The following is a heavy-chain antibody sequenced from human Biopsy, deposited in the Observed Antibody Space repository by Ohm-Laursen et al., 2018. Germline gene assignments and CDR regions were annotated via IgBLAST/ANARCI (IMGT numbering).Heavy chain of an antibody. Sequence: SDTLSLTCTVSGGSLSSYYWSWIRQPPGKGLEWIGYISGSSNTNYNPSLKSRVTLSTDTSETQFSLRLSSVTAADTAVYYCARQDGYLGYEYWGQGALVTVSS. V-gene: IGHV4-59*08. CDR1: GGSLSSYY. J-gene: IGHJ4*02. CDR3: ARQDGYLGYEY. CDR2: ISGSSNT. D-gene: IGHD5-24*01.